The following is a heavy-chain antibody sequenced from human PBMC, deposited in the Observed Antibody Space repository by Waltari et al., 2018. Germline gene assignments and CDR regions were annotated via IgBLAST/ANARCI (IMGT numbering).Heavy chain of an antibody. CDR2: ISNDGTKK. V-gene: IGHV3-30-3*01. Sequence: QVQLVESGGGVVQPGRALRLSCAASGFTLSSFAGHWVRQAPGKGLEWGGVISNDGTKKYYVDSVKGRFTISRDNFKNMVYMQMNSLRREDTALYYCAREGYDLYSVGMDVWGQGTTVTVSS. CDR3: AREGYDLYSVGMDV. CDR1: GFTLSSFA. J-gene: IGHJ6*02. D-gene: IGHD2-21*02.